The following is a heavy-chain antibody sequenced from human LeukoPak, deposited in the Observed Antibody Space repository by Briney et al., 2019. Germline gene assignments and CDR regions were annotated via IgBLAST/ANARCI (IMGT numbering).Heavy chain of an antibody. V-gene: IGHV4-4*07. D-gene: IGHD1-26*01. CDR2: IYTSGST. CDR1: GGSISSYY. J-gene: IGHJ2*01. CDR3: ARDLLRGPRREYWYFDL. Sequence: SETLSLTCTVSGGSISSYYWSWIRQPAGKGLEWIGRIYTSGSTNYNPSLKSRVTMSVDTSKNQFSLKLSSVTAADTAVYYCARDLLRGPRREYWYFDLWGRGTLATVSS.